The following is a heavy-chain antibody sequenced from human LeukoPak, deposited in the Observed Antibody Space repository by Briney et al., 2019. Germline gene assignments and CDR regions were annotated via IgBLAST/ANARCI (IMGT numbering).Heavy chain of an antibody. J-gene: IGHJ6*03. D-gene: IGHD3-10*01. CDR2: ISASGGST. CDR1: GFTFSSYA. V-gene: IGHV3-23*01. Sequence: GGSLRLSCAASGFTFSSYAMSWVRQAPGKGLEWVSSISASGGSTNYADSVKGRYTISRDNSKNTVYLQMNSLRAEDTAVYYCAKVMKGSERLTMVRGVIIKTAGLYYMDVWGKGTTVTVSS. CDR3: AKVMKGSERLTMVRGVIIKTAGLYYMDV.